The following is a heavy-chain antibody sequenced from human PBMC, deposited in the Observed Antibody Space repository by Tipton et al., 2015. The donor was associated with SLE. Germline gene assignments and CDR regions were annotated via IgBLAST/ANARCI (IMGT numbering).Heavy chain of an antibody. CDR2: LSGSGDAT. CDR1: GFTYSSYA. V-gene: IGHV3-23*01. Sequence: GSLRLSCAASGFTYSSYAMGWVRQAPGKGLEWVSALSGSGDATYYADSVKGRFTISRDNSENRVYLEMNNVRPEDTAVYSCARGLVSALPQLDYWGQGTLVTASS. CDR3: ARGLVSALPQLDY. J-gene: IGHJ4*02. D-gene: IGHD2-21*01.